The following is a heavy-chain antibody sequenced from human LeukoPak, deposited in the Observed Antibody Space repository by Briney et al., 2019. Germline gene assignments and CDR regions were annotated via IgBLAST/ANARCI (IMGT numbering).Heavy chain of an antibody. CDR3: ARGPSGSYYFDY. Sequence: PGGSLRLSCAASGFTFSSYSMNWVRQAPGKGLEWVSSISSSSSYIYYADSVKGRFTISRGNAKNSLYLQMNSLRAEGTAVYYCARGPSGSYYFDYWGQGTLVTVSS. J-gene: IGHJ4*02. D-gene: IGHD1-26*01. CDR2: ISSSSSYI. V-gene: IGHV3-21*01. CDR1: GFTFSSYS.